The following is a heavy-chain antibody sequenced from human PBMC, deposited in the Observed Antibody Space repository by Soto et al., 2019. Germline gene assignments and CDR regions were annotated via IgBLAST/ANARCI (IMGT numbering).Heavy chain of an antibody. V-gene: IGHV3-21*01. Sequence: PGGSLRLSCAASGFTFSSYSMNWVRQAPGKGLEWVSSISSSSSYIYYADSVKGRFTISRDNAKNSLYLQMNSLRAEDTAVYYCATGNVVVVAATVHYGYFDYWGQGTLVTVSS. J-gene: IGHJ4*02. CDR1: GFTFSSYS. D-gene: IGHD2-15*01. CDR2: ISSSSSYI. CDR3: ATGNVVVVAATVHYGYFDY.